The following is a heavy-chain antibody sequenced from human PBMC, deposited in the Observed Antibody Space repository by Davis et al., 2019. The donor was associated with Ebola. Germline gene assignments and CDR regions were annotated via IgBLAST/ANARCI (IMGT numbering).Heavy chain of an antibody. CDR2: ISSSSSTI. CDR3: AREWRRRADFWSGRTDYYYYYGMDV. CDR1: GFTFSSYS. Sequence: PGGSLRLSCAASGFTFSSYSMNWVRQAPGKGLEWVSYISSSSSTIYYADSVKGRFTISRDNAKNSLYLQMNSLRDEDTAVYYCAREWRRRADFWSGRTDYYYYYGMDVWGKGTTVTVSS. D-gene: IGHD3-3*01. J-gene: IGHJ6*04. V-gene: IGHV3-48*02.